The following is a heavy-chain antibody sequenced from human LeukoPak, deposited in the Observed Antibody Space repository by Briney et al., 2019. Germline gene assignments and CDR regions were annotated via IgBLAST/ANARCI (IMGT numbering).Heavy chain of an antibody. Sequence: ASVKVSCKASGYTFTSYGISWVRQAPGQGLEWMGIINPSGGDTDYAQKFQGRVTMTRDMSTSTVYMELSSLRSEDTAVYYCARDYPQHYGPDYWGQGTLVTVSS. D-gene: IGHD4-17*01. V-gene: IGHV1-46*01. CDR2: INPSGGDT. J-gene: IGHJ4*02. CDR3: ARDYPQHYGPDY. CDR1: GYTFTSYG.